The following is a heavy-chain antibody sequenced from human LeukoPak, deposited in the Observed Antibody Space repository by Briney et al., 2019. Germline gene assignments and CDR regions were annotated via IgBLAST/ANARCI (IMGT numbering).Heavy chain of an antibody. CDR2: IWYDGSKK. CDR3: ARVSGDSSGWYYNDY. Sequence: GRSLRLSCAASGFTFSSNGMNWVRQAPGKGLEWVAVIWYDGSKKYYADSVKGRFTISRDNSKSTLDLQMNSLRAEDTAVYYCARVSGDSSGWYYNDYWGQGTLVTVSS. CDR1: GFTFSSNG. J-gene: IGHJ4*02. V-gene: IGHV3-33*01. D-gene: IGHD6-19*01.